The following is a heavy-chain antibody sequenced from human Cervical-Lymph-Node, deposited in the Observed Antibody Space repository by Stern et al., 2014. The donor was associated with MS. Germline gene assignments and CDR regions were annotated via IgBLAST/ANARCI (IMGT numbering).Heavy chain of an antibody. CDR2: VSYDGNYE. Sequence: QVQLVQSGGGVVQPRRSLRLSCAASGFIFSDYAMHWVRQAPGKGLEWGAVVSYDGNYEHSADFVKGRFTISRDNSKNTLYLQMNSLRPEDTAVYYCARVTIRRTYGFDYFDYWGQGTLVTVSS. J-gene: IGHJ4*02. CDR3: ARVTIRRTYGFDYFDY. CDR1: GFIFSDYA. V-gene: IGHV3-30*14. D-gene: IGHD3-10*01.